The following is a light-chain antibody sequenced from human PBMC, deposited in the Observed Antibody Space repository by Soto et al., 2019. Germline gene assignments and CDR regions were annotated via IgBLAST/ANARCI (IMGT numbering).Light chain of an antibody. CDR2: DAS. J-gene: IGKJ4*01. Sequence: TDLTRAAERQSVALGERPTLYRRASQSVSSIYLAWYQQKPGQAPRLLIYDASSRATGIPDRFSGSGSGSYFTLTINNLQPQDFPTYYCPQRYSAPPPLGGGTKVDI. CDR3: PQRYSAPPP. V-gene: IGKV3D-20*02. CDR1: QSVSSIY.